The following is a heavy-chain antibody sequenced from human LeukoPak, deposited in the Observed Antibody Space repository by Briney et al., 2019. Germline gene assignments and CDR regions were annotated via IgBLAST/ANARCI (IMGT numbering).Heavy chain of an antibody. D-gene: IGHD3-9*01. Sequence: GWSLRLSCAASGFNFSSYSMNWVRQAPGKGLEWVSSISSISSHIYYADSVKGRLTISRDNAKNSLYLQMNSLRAEDTAVYYCARDFGYDILTGYSDTFDYWGQGTLVTVSS. CDR3: ARDFGYDILTGYSDTFDY. CDR1: GFNFSSYS. J-gene: IGHJ4*02. V-gene: IGHV3-21*01. CDR2: ISSISSHI.